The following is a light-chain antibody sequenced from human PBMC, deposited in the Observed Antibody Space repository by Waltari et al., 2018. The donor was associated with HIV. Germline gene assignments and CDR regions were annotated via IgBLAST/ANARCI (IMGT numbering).Light chain of an antibody. CDR2: DDS. CDR1: NIASKS. Sequence: SYVLTQPPSVSVPPGQTARITCGGTNIASKSVHWYQQKPGQAPVLVIYDDSDRPSGIPERFSGANSGNTATLTISRVEAGDEADYYCQVWDSSSDSWVFGGGTKLTVL. J-gene: IGLJ3*02. CDR3: QVWDSSSDSWV. V-gene: IGLV3-21*02.